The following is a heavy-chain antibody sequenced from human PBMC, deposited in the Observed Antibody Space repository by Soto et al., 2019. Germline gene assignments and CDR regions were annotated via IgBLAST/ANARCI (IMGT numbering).Heavy chain of an antibody. CDR3: ATMTTVTSDY. J-gene: IGHJ4*02. Sequence: EVQLVESGGGLVKPGGSLRLSCAASGFTFSSYSMNWVRQAPGKGLEWVSTISSSSSYIYYADSVKGRFTISRDNAKNSLYLQMNSLRAEDTAVYYCATMTTVTSDYWGQGTLVTVSS. CDR2: ISSSSSYI. CDR1: GFTFSSYS. D-gene: IGHD4-4*01. V-gene: IGHV3-21*01.